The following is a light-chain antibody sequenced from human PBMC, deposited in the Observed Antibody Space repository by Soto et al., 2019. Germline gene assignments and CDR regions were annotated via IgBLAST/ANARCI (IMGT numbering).Light chain of an antibody. J-gene: IGLJ1*01. CDR3: CLYAGSSTLYV. Sequence: QSVLTQPASVSGSPGQSITISCTGTSSDVGSYNLVSWYQQHPGKAPKLMIYEGSKRPSGVSNRFSGSKSGNTASLTISGLQAEDEADYYCCLYAGSSTLYVFGTGTKVTVL. CDR2: EGS. V-gene: IGLV2-23*01. CDR1: SSDVGSYNL.